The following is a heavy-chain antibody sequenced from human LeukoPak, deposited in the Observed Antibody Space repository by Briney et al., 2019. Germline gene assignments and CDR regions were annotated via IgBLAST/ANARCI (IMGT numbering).Heavy chain of an antibody. Sequence: PGGSLRLSCAASGFTVNNNYMRWLRQAPGKGLEWVSLIYSGGSTYYSDAVKGRFTISRDNSKNTLYLQMNSLRAEDTAVYYCARAGTSSSWHQFDYWGQGTLVTVSS. CDR2: IYSGGST. V-gene: IGHV3-66*01. CDR3: ARAGTSSSWHQFDY. D-gene: IGHD6-13*01. J-gene: IGHJ4*02. CDR1: GFTVNNNY.